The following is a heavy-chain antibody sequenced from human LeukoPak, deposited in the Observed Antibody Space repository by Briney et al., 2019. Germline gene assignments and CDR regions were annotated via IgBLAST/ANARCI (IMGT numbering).Heavy chain of an antibody. CDR3: ATQPELLWFGELLGMDV. CDR2: ISGSGGST. J-gene: IGHJ6*02. Sequence: GGSLRLSCAASGFTFSSYAMSWVRQAPGKGLEWVSAISGSGGSTYYADSVKGRFTISRDNSKNTLYLQMNSLRAEDTAVYYCATQPELLWFGELLGMDVWGQGTTVTVSS. CDR1: GFTFSSYA. V-gene: IGHV3-23*01. D-gene: IGHD3-10*01.